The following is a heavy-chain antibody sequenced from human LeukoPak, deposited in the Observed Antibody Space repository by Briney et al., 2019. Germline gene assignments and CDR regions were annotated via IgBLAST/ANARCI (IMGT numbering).Heavy chain of an antibody. CDR1: GFTFSNYA. V-gene: IGHV3-30*04. CDR3: ARGDSSGYYPLPYYFDC. J-gene: IGHJ4*02. CDR2: ISYDGSNK. Sequence: GRYLRLSCAASGFTFSNYAMHWVRQAQGKGLEWVAVISYDGSNKYYADCVTGRFTISRDNSKNNMYMQMKSLRAEGTAVYYCARGDSSGYYPLPYYFDCWGQGTLVTVSS. D-gene: IGHD3-22*01.